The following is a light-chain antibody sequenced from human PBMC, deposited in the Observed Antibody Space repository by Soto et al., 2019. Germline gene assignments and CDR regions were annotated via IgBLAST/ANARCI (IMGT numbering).Light chain of an antibody. CDR1: QSIFYSSNNKNY. V-gene: IGKV4-1*01. J-gene: IGKJ4*01. Sequence: DIVMTQSPDSLAVSLGERATINCRSSQSIFYSSNNKNYLAWYQQTPGQPPKLLIYWASTRESGVPDRFTGGGSGTDFTLTISSLQAEDAAFYYCQQYYSSPLTFGGGTRLDIK. CDR3: QQYYSSPLT. CDR2: WAS.